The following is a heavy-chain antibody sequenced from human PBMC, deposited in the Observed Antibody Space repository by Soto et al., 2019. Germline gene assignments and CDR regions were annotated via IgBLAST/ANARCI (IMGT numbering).Heavy chain of an antibody. V-gene: IGHV3-7*03. J-gene: IGHJ4*02. CDR3: ARGPSYSDYSNDWFFDS. CDR1: GFTFSGYW. D-gene: IGHD3-9*01. Sequence: EVQLVKSGGGFVQPGGSLRLACAASGFTFSGYWMTWVRQAPGKGLEWVADIKKDGTEKYYVDSLKGRFTIYRDNAKKSVYLQMNGMTVEDTAVYRCARGPSYSDYSNDWFFDSWGQGALVTVSS. CDR2: IKKDGTEK.